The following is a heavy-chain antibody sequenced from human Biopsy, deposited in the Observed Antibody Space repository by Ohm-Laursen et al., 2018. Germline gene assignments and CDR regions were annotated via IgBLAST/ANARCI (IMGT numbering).Heavy chain of an antibody. V-gene: IGHV1-2*02. Sequence: ASVKVSCKASGYTFTAQSLHWVRQVPGQGLEWMGWINPHSGTTKFAQDFQGRVTMTRDTSITTAYMELRRLRSDDTAVYYCAKGQDLRGGAEYFQHWGQGALVTVSS. CDR1: GYTFTAQS. CDR2: INPHSGTT. J-gene: IGHJ1*01. CDR3: AKGQDLRGGAEYFQH. D-gene: IGHD2-15*01.